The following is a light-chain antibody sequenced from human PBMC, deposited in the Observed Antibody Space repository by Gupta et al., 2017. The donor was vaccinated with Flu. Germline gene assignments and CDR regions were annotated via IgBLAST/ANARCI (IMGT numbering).Light chain of an antibody. V-gene: IGLV1-44*01. CDR1: SATRGSNG. J-gene: IGLJ2*01. CDR3: AQVYANRNRSV. CDR2: KDS. Sequence: VTNSWAGTSATRGSNGVGANPPSPEAAPKLLMYKDSDRPSVAAARLSGSKSGATASLCITGVQAEDEACYFCAQVYANRNRSVFGGGTRLTVL.